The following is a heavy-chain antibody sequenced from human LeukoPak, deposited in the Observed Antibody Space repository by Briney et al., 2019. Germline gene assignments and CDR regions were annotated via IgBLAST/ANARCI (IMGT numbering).Heavy chain of an antibody. D-gene: IGHD6-13*01. Sequence: PGGSLRLSCAASGFTFNSYAMTWVRQAPGKGLEWVSAISGGGVNTYYADSVKGRFTISRDNSKNTLYLQMNSLRAEDTAVYYCAKDSSVGTISSDYWGQGTLVTVSS. CDR3: AKDSSVGTISSDY. V-gene: IGHV3-23*01. CDR2: ISGGGVNT. J-gene: IGHJ4*02. CDR1: GFTFNSYA.